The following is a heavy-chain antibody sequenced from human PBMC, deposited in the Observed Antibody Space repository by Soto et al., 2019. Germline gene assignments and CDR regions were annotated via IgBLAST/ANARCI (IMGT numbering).Heavy chain of an antibody. D-gene: IGHD5-18*01. V-gene: IGHV4-34*01. CDR1: GGSFSGYY. CDR3: ARGGVFGYSYGLIYYGMDV. J-gene: IGHJ6*02. CDR2: INHSGST. Sequence: LSLTCAVYGGSFSGYYWSWIRQPPGKGLEWIGEINHSGSTNYNSSLKSRVTISVDTSKNQFSLKLSSVTAADTAVYYCARGGVFGYSYGLIYYGMDVWGQGTTVTVSS.